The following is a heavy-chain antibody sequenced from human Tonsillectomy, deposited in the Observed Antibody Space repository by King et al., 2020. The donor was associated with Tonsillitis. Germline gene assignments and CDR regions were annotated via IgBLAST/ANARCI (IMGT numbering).Heavy chain of an antibody. Sequence: QLVQSGAEVKKPGSSVKVSCKASGGTFSSYAFSWVRQAPGQGLEWMGGIIPIFGTTNYAQRFQGRVTIAADESTSTAYMELSSLKSEDTAVYYCARGVGMRVDYWGQGTLVTGSS. V-gene: IGHV1-69*01. CDR1: GGTFSSYA. J-gene: IGHJ4*02. CDR2: IIPIFGTT. CDR3: ARGVGMRVDY. D-gene: IGHD1-26*01.